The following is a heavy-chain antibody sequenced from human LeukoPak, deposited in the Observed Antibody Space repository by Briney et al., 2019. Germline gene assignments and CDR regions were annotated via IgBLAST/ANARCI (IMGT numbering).Heavy chain of an antibody. CDR2: ISSSSSYI. V-gene: IGHV3-21*01. CDR1: GFTFSSYS. CDR3: ASGGVEWELLVFDY. D-gene: IGHD1-26*01. J-gene: IGHJ4*02. Sequence: GGSLRLSCAASGFTFSSYSMNWVRQAPGKGLEWVSSISSSSSYIYYADSVKGRFTISRDNAKNSLYLQMNSLRAEDTAAYYCASGGVEWELLVFDYWGQGTLVTVSS.